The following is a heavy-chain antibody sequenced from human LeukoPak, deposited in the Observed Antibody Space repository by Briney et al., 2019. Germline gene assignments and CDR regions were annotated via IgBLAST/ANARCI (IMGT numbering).Heavy chain of an antibody. J-gene: IGHJ4*02. CDR2: IYFTGNT. Sequence: SETLSLTCSVSGASIRSSSYYWGWVRQPPGKGLEWIGTIYFTGNTYYNPSLKTRATISLDTSRHEFSLEMNSVTAADTSIYYCTSGYFVHTFDFWGQGTLVTVSS. V-gene: IGHV4-39*01. CDR1: GASIRSSSYY. CDR3: TSGYFVHTFDF. D-gene: IGHD2-2*03.